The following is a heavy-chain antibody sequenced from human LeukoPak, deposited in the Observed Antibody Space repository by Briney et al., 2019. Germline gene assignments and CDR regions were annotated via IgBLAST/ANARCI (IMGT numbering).Heavy chain of an antibody. V-gene: IGHV1-69*08. CDR1: GGSFSSYS. CDR3: SRIPPPQQRLDS. Sequence: SVKVSCKTSGGSFSSYSINWVRQAPGQGLEWMGRIIPMLSASNYAQKLRGRVTITADKTTLTVYMELRNLTSEDTGMYFCSRIPPPQQRLDSGGQGPRVPVS. D-gene: IGHD2-21*01. CDR2: IIPMLSAS. J-gene: IGHJ4*02.